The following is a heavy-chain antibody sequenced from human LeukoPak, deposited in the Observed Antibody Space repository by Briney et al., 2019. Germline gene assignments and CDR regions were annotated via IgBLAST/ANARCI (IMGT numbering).Heavy chain of an antibody. CDR3: ARLTKFLTTYYPTP. CDR2: IFPSGST. Sequence: PSETLSLTCTVSGGSITGYYWSWIRQPPGKGLEWVGYIFPSGSTNYNPSLKSRVTISLDTSKSQFSLKLISVTASDTAVYYCARLTKFLTTYYPTPWGQGTLVTVSS. V-gene: IGHV4-59*08. CDR1: GGSITGYY. D-gene: IGHD2/OR15-2a*01. J-gene: IGHJ5*02.